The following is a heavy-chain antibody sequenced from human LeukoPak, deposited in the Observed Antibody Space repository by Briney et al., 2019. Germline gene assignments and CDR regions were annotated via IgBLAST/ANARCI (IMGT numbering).Heavy chain of an antibody. J-gene: IGHJ1*01. V-gene: IGHV3-23*01. D-gene: IGHD2-21*02. CDR2: ISGSGGST. Sequence: PGGSLRLSCAASGFTFSSNAMSWVRQSPGKGLEWVSAISGSGGSTYYADSVKGRFTISRDNSKNTLYLQVNSLRAEDTAVYYCAITVDCRATTDCYSYFHHWGQGTLVTVSS. CDR3: AITVDCRATTDCYSYFHH. CDR1: GFTFSSNA.